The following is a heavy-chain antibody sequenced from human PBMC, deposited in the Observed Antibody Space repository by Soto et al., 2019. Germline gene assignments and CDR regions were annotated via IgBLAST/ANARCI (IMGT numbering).Heavy chain of an antibody. J-gene: IGHJ3*02. CDR2: IYYSGST. CDR3: ARDSGRGMITFGGVIVNDAFDI. D-gene: IGHD3-16*02. Sequence: SETLSLTCTVSGGSISSGGYYWSWIRQHPGKGLEWIGYIYYSGSTYYNPSLKSRVTISVDTSKNQFSLKLSSVTAADTAVYYCARDSGRGMITFGGVIVNDAFDIWGQGTMVTVSS. V-gene: IGHV4-31*03. CDR1: GGSISSGGYY.